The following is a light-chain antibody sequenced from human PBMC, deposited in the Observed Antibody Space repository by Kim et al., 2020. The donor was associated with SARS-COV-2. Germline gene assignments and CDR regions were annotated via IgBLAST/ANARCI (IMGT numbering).Light chain of an antibody. CDR3: GTWDSNLSVYV. CDR2: DTD. CDR1: TPNIDNND. V-gene: IGLV1-51*01. Sequence: VTISRSRNTPNIDNNDLSGYQQRPRTAPRLLIFDTDGRPSGIPDRFSGSKSGTSATLGITGLQTGDEADYYCGTWDSNLSVYVFGTGTKVTVL. J-gene: IGLJ1*01.